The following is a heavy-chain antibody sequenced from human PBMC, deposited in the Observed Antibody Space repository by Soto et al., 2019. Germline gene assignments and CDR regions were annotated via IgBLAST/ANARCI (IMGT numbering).Heavy chain of an antibody. CDR1: RGGFGRNC. J-gene: IGHJ4*02. Sequence: WEASRGGFGRNCVKWVRQAPGQGLEWMGRIITISGAANYAQKFQGRVTITADNSKNTLYLQLNSLRAEDTATYYCAKSLPGRLLDLDFWGKGTLVTVSS. CDR2: IITISGAA. V-gene: IGHV1-69*06. CDR3: AKSLPGRLLDLDF. D-gene: IGHD3-3*01.